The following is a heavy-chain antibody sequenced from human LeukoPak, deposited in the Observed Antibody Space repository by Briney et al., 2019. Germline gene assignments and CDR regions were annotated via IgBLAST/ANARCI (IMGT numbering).Heavy chain of an antibody. V-gene: IGHV4-59*12. J-gene: IGHJ3*02. CDR1: GGSISSYY. Sequence: SETLSLTCTVSGGSISSYYWSWIRQPPGKGLEWIGYIYYSGSTNYNPSLKSRVTISVDTSKNQFSLKLSSVTAADTAVYYCAREGDYYDSSGYSLFGAFDIWGQGTMVTVSS. CDR2: IYYSGST. D-gene: IGHD3-22*01. CDR3: AREGDYYDSSGYSLFGAFDI.